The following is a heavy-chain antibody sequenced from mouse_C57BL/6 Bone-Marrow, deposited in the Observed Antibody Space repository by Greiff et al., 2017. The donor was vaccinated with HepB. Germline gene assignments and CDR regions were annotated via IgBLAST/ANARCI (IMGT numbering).Heavy chain of an antibody. J-gene: IGHJ4*01. CDR3: AGYYYGRVMDY. D-gene: IGHD1-1*01. CDR1: GNTFTSYW. CDR2: INPSSGDT. V-gene: IGHV1-7*01. Sequence: QVQLKESGAELAQPGASVKLSCKASGNTFTSYWMHWVKRRPGQGLEWIGYINPSSGDTKYNQKFKDKATLTADKSSSKAYMQLSSLTYEDSAVYYCAGYYYGRVMDYWGQGTPVTVSS.